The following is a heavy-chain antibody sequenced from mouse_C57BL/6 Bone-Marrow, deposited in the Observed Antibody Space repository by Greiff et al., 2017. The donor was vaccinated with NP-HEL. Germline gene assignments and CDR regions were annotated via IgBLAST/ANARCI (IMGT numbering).Heavy chain of an antibody. Sequence: VQLKESGAELVRPGASVKLSCTASGFNIKDDYMHWVKQRPEQGLEWIGWIDPENGDTEYASKFQGKATITADTSSNTAYLQLSSLTSEDTAVYYCTTTVVAPSLAYWGQGTTLTVSS. CDR1: GFNIKDDY. J-gene: IGHJ2*01. CDR2: IDPENGDT. CDR3: TTTVVAPSLAY. D-gene: IGHD1-1*01. V-gene: IGHV14-4*01.